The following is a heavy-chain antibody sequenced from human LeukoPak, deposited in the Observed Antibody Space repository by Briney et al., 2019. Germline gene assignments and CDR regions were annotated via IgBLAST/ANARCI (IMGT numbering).Heavy chain of an antibody. Sequence: SETLSLTCTVSGGSISSSNYYWGWIRQPPGKGLEWIGSIYYSGSTYYNPSLKSRVTISVDTSENQFSLKLSSVTAADTAVYYCARYVVYGSGKYYFDYWGQGNLVTVSS. D-gene: IGHD3-10*01. V-gene: IGHV4-39*01. CDR2: IYYSGST. J-gene: IGHJ4*02. CDR3: ARYVVYGSGKYYFDY. CDR1: GGSISSSNYY.